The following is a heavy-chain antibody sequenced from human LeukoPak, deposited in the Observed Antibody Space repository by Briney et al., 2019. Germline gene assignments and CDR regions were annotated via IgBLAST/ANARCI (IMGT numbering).Heavy chain of an antibody. CDR3: ARGRPRPPYYDFWSGPIDY. CDR1: GGYINNPTYY. Sequence: PSETLSLTCSVSGGYINNPTYYWGWIRQPPGQGLEWIGSMHYSGSAYYNPSVKSRVTISVDTSKKQFSLKLSSVTAADTAVYYCARGRPRPPYYDFWSGPIDYRGQGTLVTVSS. CDR2: MHYSGSA. V-gene: IGHV4-39*07. J-gene: IGHJ4*02. D-gene: IGHD3-3*01.